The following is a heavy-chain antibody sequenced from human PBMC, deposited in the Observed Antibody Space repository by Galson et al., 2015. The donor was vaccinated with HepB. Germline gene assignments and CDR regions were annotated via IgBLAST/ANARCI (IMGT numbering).Heavy chain of an antibody. Sequence: SLRLSCAASGFTVSSNYMSWVRQAPGKGLEWVSVIYSGGSTYYADSVKGRFTISRDNSKNTLYLQMNSLRAEDTAVYYCARSGPFANYYGSGTSLDVWGKGTTVTVSS. D-gene: IGHD3-10*01. CDR1: GFTVSSNY. CDR2: IYSGGST. CDR3: ARSGPFANYYGSGTSLDV. V-gene: IGHV3-53*01. J-gene: IGHJ6*04.